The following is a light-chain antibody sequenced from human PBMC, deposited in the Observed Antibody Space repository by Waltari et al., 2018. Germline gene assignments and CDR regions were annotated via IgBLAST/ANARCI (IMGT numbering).Light chain of an antibody. J-gene: IGKJ5*01. CDR3: QQRSNWPRT. CDR2: DAS. CDR1: QSVSTY. Sequence: EIVLTQSPDTLSLSPGERATLSCTASQSVSTYLAWYQQKPGQAPRLLIYDASNRATGIPARFSGSGSGTDFTLTISSLEPEDFAVYYCQQRSNWPRTFGQGTRLEIK. V-gene: IGKV3-11*01.